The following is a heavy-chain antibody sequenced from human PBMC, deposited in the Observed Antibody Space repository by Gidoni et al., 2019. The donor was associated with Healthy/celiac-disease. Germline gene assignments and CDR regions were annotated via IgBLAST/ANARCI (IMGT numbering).Heavy chain of an antibody. CDR1: GGSFSGYY. J-gene: IGHJ1*01. CDR3: ARGHVVIKYFQH. CDR2: INHSGST. Sequence: QVQLQQWGAGLLTPSETLSLTCAVYGGSFSGYYWSWIRQPPGKGLEWIGEINHSGSTNYNPSLKSRVTISVDTSKNQFSLKLSSVTAADTAVYYCARGHVVIKYFQHWGQGTLVTVSS. D-gene: IGHD3-10*01. V-gene: IGHV4-34*01.